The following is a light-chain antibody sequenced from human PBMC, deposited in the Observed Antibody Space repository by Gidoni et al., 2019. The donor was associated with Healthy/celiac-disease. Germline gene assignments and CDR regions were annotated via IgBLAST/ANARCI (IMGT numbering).Light chain of an antibody. Sequence: DIVMTQSPASLAVSLGERATINCKSSQSVLYRTNNKNYLAWYQQKPGQPPKLLIYWASTRESGVPDRFSGSGSGTDFTLTISSLQAEDVAVYYCQQYYSTPYTFXQXTKLXIK. CDR3: QQYYSTPYT. CDR2: WAS. CDR1: QSVLYRTNNKNY. J-gene: IGKJ2*01. V-gene: IGKV4-1*01.